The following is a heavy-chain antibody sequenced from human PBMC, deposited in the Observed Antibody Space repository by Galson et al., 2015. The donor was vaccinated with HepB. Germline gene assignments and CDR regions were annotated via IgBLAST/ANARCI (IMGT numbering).Heavy chain of an antibody. CDR2: IYYSGST. CDR1: GGSISSSSYY. V-gene: IGHV4-39*07. J-gene: IGHJ2*01. D-gene: IGHD6-19*01. Sequence: ETLSLTCTVSGGSISSSSYYWGWIRQPPGKGLEWIGSIYYSGSTYYNPSLKSRVTISVDTSKNQFSLKLSSVTAADTAVYYCARTVAGTWVPWYFDLWGRGTLVTVSS. CDR3: ARTVAGTWVPWYFDL.